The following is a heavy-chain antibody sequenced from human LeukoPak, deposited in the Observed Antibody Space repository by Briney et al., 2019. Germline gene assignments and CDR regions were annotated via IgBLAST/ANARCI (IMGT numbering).Heavy chain of an antibody. J-gene: IGHJ4*02. CDR1: GFTFSSYW. CDR2: INSDGRST. CDR3: ARETSTGFDY. Sequence: GGSLRLSCAGSGFTFSSYWMHWVRQAPGKGLVWVSRINSDGRSTSYADSVKGRFTISRDNAKNTLYLQMNSLGAEDTAVYYCARETSTGFDYWGQGTLVTVSS. V-gene: IGHV3-74*01. D-gene: IGHD4-11*01.